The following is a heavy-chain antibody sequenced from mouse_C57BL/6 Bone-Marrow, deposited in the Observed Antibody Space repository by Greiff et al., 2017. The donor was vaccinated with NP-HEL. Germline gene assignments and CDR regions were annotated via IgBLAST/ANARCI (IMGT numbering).Heavy chain of an antibody. D-gene: IGHD3-2*02. V-gene: IGHV1-76*01. CDR3: ARKGSSGPAWFAY. CDR2: IYPGSGNT. Sequence: QVQLQQSGAELVRPGASVKLSCKASGYTFTDYYINWVKQRPGQGLEWIARIYPGSGNTYYNEKFKGKATLTAEQSSSTAYMQLSSLTSKDSAVYFCARKGSSGPAWFAYWGQGTLVTVSA. J-gene: IGHJ3*01. CDR1: GYTFTDYY.